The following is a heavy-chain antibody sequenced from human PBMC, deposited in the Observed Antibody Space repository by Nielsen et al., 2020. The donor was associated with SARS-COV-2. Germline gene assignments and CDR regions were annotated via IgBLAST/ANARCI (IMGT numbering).Heavy chain of an antibody. D-gene: IGHD3-16*01. Sequence: GGSLRLSCAASGFTLSDLYMSWIRQAPGKGLEWVAFISSTGGYTNYAESVEGRFTISRDNAENSLYLQMNSLRVEDTAVYYCARVRSGANWFVLWGQGTLVTVSS. V-gene: IGHV3-11*05. CDR2: ISSTGGYT. CDR1: GFTLSDLY. CDR3: ARVRSGANWFVL. J-gene: IGHJ5*01.